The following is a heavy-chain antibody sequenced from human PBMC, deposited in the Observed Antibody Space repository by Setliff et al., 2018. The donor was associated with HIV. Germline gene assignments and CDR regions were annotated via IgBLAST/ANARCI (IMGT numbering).Heavy chain of an antibody. CDR3: ARSPAAEGY. D-gene: IGHD6-13*01. CDR2: IYTSGST. Sequence: SETLSLTCSVYGGSINNYYWSWIRQPAGKGLEWIGRIYTSGSTNYNPSLKSRVTISVDTSKSQFSLRLTSVTAADTAVYYCARSPAAEGYWGQGTLVTVSS. V-gene: IGHV4-4*07. CDR1: GGSINNYY. J-gene: IGHJ4*02.